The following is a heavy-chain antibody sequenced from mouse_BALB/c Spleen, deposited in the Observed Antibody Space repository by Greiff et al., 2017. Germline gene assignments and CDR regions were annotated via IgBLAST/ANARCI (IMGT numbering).Heavy chain of an antibody. CDR2: IWGGGST. CDR1: GFSLTDYG. V-gene: IGHV2-6-5*01. Sequence: VQLQQSGPGLVAPSQSLSITCTVSGFSLTDYGVSWIRQPPGKGLEWLGVIWGGGSTYYNSALKSRLSISKDNSKSQVFLKMNSLQTDDTAMYYCAKQLRRNYYAMDYWGQGTSVTVSS. CDR3: AKQLRRNYYAMDY. D-gene: IGHD2-4*01. J-gene: IGHJ4*01.